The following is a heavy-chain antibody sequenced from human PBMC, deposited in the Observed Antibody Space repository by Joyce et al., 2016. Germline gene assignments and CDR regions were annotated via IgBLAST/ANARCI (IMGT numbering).Heavy chain of an antibody. CDR1: GVNVQRYP. V-gene: IGHV3-64D*06. Sequence: EVQLAESGGGLIQAGGSLRLSGSASGVNVQRYPLHWIRQAPGKGLEFVSSISSPGGVSYYADSVQDRFTVSRDNSEDTVYLQMTSLRAEDTAVYFCVKDREYDYVWGSHRSGAYDYWGQGTLVTVSS. D-gene: IGHD3-16*02. J-gene: IGHJ4*02. CDR2: ISSPGGVS. CDR3: VKDREYDYVWGSHRSGAYDY.